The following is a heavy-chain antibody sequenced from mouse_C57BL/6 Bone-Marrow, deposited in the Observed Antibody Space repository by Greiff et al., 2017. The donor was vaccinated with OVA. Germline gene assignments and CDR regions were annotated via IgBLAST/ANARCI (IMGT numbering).Heavy chain of an antibody. V-gene: IGHV5-4*01. CDR3: ERDGDPLTGTGLDY. Sequence: EVKLVESGGGLVKPGGSLKLSCAASGFTFSSYAMSWVRQTPEKRLEWVATISDGGSYTYYPDNVKGRFTISRDNAKNNLYLQMSHLKSEDTAMYYCERDGDPLTGTGLDYWGQGTTLTVSS. D-gene: IGHD4-1*01. CDR2: ISDGGSYT. CDR1: GFTFSSYA. J-gene: IGHJ2*01.